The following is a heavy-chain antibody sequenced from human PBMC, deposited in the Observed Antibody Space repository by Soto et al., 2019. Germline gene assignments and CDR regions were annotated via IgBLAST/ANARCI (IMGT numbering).Heavy chain of an antibody. D-gene: IGHD5-12*01. CDR1: GYTFTGYY. CDR3: ARDIGFVYSGYDSYYGMYG. Sequence: ASVKVSCKASGYTFTGYYMHWVRKAPGQGLERMGWINPNSGGTNYAQKFQGWVTMTRDTSISTAYMELSRLRSDDTAVYYCARDIGFVYSGYDSYYGMYGWGQETTVTVSS. J-gene: IGHJ6*02. CDR2: INPNSGGT. V-gene: IGHV1-2*04.